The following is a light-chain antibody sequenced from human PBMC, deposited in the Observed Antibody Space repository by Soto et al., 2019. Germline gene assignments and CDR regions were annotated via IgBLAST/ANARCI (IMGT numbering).Light chain of an antibody. CDR1: QSVSSN. J-gene: IGKJ4*01. CDR2: GAS. CDR3: QQYNNWPSLT. V-gene: IGKV3-15*01. Sequence: EIVMTQSPATLSVSPGERATLSCRASQSVSSNLAWYQQKPCQAPRLLIYGASTRATGIPARFSGSGSGTEFTLTISRLQSEDFAVYYCQQYNNWPSLTFGGGTKVEIK.